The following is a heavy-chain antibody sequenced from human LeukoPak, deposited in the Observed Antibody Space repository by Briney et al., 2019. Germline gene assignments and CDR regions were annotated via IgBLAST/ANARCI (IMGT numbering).Heavy chain of an antibody. D-gene: IGHD3-10*01. Sequence: GGSLRLSCAASGFTFSSYAMHWVRQAPGKGLEWVAVISYDGSNKYYADSVKGRFTISRDNSKNTLCLQMNSLRAEDTAVYYCAREGRAYGSGSYDYWGQGTLVTVSS. CDR3: AREGRAYGSGSYDY. CDR1: GFTFSSYA. J-gene: IGHJ4*02. CDR2: ISYDGSNK. V-gene: IGHV3-30*04.